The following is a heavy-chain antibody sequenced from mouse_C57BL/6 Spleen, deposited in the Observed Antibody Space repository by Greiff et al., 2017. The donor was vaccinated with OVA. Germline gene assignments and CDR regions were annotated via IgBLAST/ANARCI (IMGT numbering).Heavy chain of an antibody. CDR1: GYTFTSYG. V-gene: IGHV1-81*01. Sequence: QVTLKVSGAELARPGASVKLSCKASGYTFTSYGISWVKQRTGQGLEWIGEIYPRSGNTYYNEKFKGKATLTADKSSSTAYMELRSLTSEDSAVYFCARGATVVATEDYWYFDVWGTGTTVTVSS. D-gene: IGHD1-1*01. CDR3: ARGATVVATEDYWYFDV. J-gene: IGHJ1*03. CDR2: IYPRSGNT.